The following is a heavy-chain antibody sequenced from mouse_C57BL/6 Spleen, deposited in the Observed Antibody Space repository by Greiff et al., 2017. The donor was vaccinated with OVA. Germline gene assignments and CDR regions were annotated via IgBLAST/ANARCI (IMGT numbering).Heavy chain of an antibody. J-gene: IGHJ2*01. Sequence: LEESGAELMKPGASVKLSCKATGYTFTGYWIEWVKQRPGHGLEWIGEILPGSGSTNYNEKVKGKATFTADTYSNTAYMQLSSLTTEDSAIYYCARAKRIYYDYDVTYWGQGTTLTVAS. CDR3: ARAKRIYYDYDVTY. CDR1: GYTFTGYW. V-gene: IGHV1-9*01. CDR2: ILPGSGST. D-gene: IGHD2-4*01.